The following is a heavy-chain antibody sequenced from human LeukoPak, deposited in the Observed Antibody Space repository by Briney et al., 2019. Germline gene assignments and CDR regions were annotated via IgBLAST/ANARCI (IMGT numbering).Heavy chain of an antibody. CDR2: IYYSGST. CDR1: GVSISRHH. V-gene: IGHV4-59*11. CDR3: ARDKNYYGMDV. Sequence: SDPLSLPRCVSGVSISRHHWSWIRQPPGRALEWIGYIYYSGSTNYNPSLKSRVTISVETSKNKFSLKLSSVTAADTAVYYCARDKNYYGMDVWGQGTTVTV. J-gene: IGHJ6*02.